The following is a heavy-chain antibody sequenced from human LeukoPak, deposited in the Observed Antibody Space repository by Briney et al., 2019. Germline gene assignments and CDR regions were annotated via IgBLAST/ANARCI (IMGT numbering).Heavy chain of an antibody. Sequence: PGRSLRLSCAASGFTSSSYAMHWVRQAPGKGLEWVAVISYDGSNKYYADSVKGRFTISRDNSKNTLYLQMNSLRAEDTAVYYCARDSYGSGSYRFDYWGQGTLVTVSS. CDR1: GFTSSSYA. J-gene: IGHJ4*02. CDR2: ISYDGSNK. CDR3: ARDSYGSGSYRFDY. V-gene: IGHV3-30*04. D-gene: IGHD3-10*01.